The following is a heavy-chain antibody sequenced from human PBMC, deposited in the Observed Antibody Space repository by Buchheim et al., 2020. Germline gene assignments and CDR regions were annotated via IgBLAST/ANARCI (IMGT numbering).Heavy chain of an antibody. J-gene: IGHJ6*03. D-gene: IGHD1-14*01. Sequence: QVQLVESGGGVVQPGRSLRLSCAASGFTFSSYGMHWVRQAPGKGLQWGAVISYDGSNKYYADSVKGRFTISRDNSKNTLYLQMTSLRAKDTAVCYCAKDSGDYYMDVWGKGTT. V-gene: IGHV3-30*18. CDR2: ISYDGSNK. CDR1: GFTFSSYG. CDR3: AKDSGDYYMDV.